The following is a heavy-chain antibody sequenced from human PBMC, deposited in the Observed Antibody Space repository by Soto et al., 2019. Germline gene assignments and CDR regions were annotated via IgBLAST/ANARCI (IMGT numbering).Heavy chain of an antibody. V-gene: IGHV1-3*01. CDR3: ARDRDIVVVPAAMNWFDP. J-gene: IGHJ5*02. CDR2: INAGNGNT. D-gene: IGHD2-2*01. Sequence: ASVKVSCKASGYTFTSYAMRWVRQAPGQRLEWMGWINAGNGNTKYSQKFQGRVTITRDTSASTAYMELSSLRSEDTAVYYCARDRDIVVVPAAMNWFDPWGLGTLVTVSS. CDR1: GYTFTSYA.